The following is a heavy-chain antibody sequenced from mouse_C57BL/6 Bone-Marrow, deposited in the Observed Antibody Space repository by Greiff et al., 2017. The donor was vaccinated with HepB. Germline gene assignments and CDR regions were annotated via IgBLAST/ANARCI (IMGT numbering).Heavy chain of an antibody. Sequence: VQLQQPGAELVKPGASVKLSCKASGYTFTSYWMHWVKQRPGQGLEWIGMIHPNSGSTNYNEKFKSKATLTVDKSSSTAYMQISSLTSEDSAVYYCARRSPYYGSDYWGQGTTLTVSS. D-gene: IGHD1-1*01. CDR2: IHPNSGST. CDR1: GYTFTSYW. V-gene: IGHV1-64*01. CDR3: ARRSPYYGSDY. J-gene: IGHJ2*01.